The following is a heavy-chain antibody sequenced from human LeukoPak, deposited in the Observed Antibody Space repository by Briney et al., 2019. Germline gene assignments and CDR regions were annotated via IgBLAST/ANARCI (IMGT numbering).Heavy chain of an antibody. J-gene: IGHJ6*02. CDR3: AKESSYDFWSGYLLPYGMDV. D-gene: IGHD3-3*01. Sequence: GGSQRLSCAASGFTLSSYAMSWVRQPPGKGLEWVSAISGSVGSTYYADSVKGRFTISRDNSKNTLYLQMNSLRAEDTAVYYCAKESSYDFWSGYLLPYGMDVWGQGTTVTVSS. CDR2: ISGSVGST. V-gene: IGHV3-23*01. CDR1: GFTLSSYA.